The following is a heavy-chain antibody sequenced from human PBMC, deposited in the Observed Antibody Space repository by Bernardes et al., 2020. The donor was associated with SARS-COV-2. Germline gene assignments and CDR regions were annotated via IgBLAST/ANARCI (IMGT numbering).Heavy chain of an antibody. D-gene: IGHD2-8*02. CDR3: APLGYCTGGVCYRAT. CDR2: IFHTGTT. Sequence: SEPLSLTCAVSGGSISSYNWWSCVRQSPGKGLEWIGEIFHTGTTNYNPSLKRRVTISLDKSKNQFSLNLISVTAADTAVYYCAPLGYCTGGVCYRATWGQGALVTVSS. CDR1: GGSISSYNW. J-gene: IGHJ4*02. V-gene: IGHV4-4*02.